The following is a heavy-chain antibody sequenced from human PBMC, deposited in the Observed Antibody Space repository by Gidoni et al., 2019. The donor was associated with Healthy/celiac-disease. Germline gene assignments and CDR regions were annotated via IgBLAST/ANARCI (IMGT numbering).Heavy chain of an antibody. CDR1: GYSISSDYY. D-gene: IGHD3-22*01. Sequence: QVQLQESGPGLVKPSETLSLTCAVSGYSISSDYYWGWIRQPPGKGLEWIGNIYHSGSTYYNPSLKSRVTISVDTFKNQFSLKLSSVTAADTAVYYCACSGYYYFDYWGQGTLVTASS. J-gene: IGHJ4*02. CDR3: ACSGYYYFDY. CDR2: IYHSGST. V-gene: IGHV4-38-2*01.